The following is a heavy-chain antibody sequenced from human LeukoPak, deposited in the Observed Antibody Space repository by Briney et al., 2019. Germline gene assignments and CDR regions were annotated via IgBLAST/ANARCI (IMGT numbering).Heavy chain of an antibody. Sequence: SETLSLTCTVPGGSIRSSTYYWGWIRQPPGKGLEWIGSIYYSGNTYYNPSLKSRLTISVDTSKNQFSLRLSSVTAADTAVYYCATQAVAGTFDIWGQGTMVTVSS. CDR1: GGSIRSSTYY. CDR2: IYYSGNT. CDR3: ATQAVAGTFDI. J-gene: IGHJ3*02. V-gene: IGHV4-39*01. D-gene: IGHD6-19*01.